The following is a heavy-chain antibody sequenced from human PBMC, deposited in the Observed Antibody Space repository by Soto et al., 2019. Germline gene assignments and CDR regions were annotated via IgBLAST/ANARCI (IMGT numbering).Heavy chain of an antibody. Sequence: SETLSLTCTVSGGSISSGGYYWSWIRQHPGKGLEWIGYIYYSGSTYYNPSLKSRVTISVDTSKNQFSLKLSSVTAADTAAYYCARVFSVRCGGSCVGGGFDYWGQGTLVTVSS. CDR2: IYYSGST. D-gene: IGHD2-15*01. CDR1: GGSISSGGYY. CDR3: ARVFSVRCGGSCVGGGFDY. V-gene: IGHV4-31*03. J-gene: IGHJ4*02.